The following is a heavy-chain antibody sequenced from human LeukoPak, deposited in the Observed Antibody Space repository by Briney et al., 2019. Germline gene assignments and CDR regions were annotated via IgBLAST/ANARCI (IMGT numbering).Heavy chain of an antibody. CDR2: INHSGST. J-gene: IGHJ4*02. CDR1: GGSFSGYY. V-gene: IGHV4-34*01. CDR3: ARMQPLTYYYDSSGYYSSV. D-gene: IGHD3-22*01. Sequence: PSETLSLTCAVYGGSFSGYYWSWIRQPPGKGLEWIGEINHSGSTNYNPSLKSRVTISVDTSKNQFSLKLSSVTAADTAVYYCARMQPLTYYYDSSGYYSSVWGQGTLVTVSS.